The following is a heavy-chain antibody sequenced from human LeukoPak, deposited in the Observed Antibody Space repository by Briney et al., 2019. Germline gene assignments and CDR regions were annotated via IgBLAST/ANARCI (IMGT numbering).Heavy chain of an antibody. V-gene: IGHV1-46*01. CDR1: GYTFTSYY. D-gene: IGHD2-2*01. CDR3: ARGDCSSTSCYYYYYYMDV. Sequence: ASVKVSCKASGYTFTSYYIHWVRQAPGQGLEWMGIINPSGSSTSYAQKFQGRVTITADKSTSTAYMELSSLRSEDTAVYYCARGDCSSTSCYYYYYYMDVWGKGTTVTISS. CDR2: INPSGSST. J-gene: IGHJ6*03.